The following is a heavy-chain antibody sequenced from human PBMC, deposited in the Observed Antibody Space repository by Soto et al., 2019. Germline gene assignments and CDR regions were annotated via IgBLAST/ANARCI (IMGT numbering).Heavy chain of an antibody. CDR3: ATEKFDHESTLDY. V-gene: IGHV1-24*01. J-gene: IGHJ4*02. Sequence: ASVKVSCKVSGYTLTGLSMHWVLQSPGKGLEWMGGFDPEDGETIYAQKFQGRVTMTEDTSTDTAYMELSSLRSEDTAVYYCATEKFDHESTLDYWGQGTLVTVSS. CDR1: GYTLTGLS. D-gene: IGHD3-10*01. CDR2: FDPEDGET.